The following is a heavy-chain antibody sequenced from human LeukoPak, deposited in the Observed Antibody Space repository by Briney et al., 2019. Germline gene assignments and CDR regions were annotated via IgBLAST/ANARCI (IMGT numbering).Heavy chain of an antibody. CDR1: GDSISSTYY. V-gene: IGHV4-38-2*02. J-gene: IGHJ3*01. CDR2: IYHDGST. D-gene: IGHD1-14*01. CDR3: ATSVGSLLQPEEAFDL. Sequence: SETLSLTCTVSGDSISSTYYWGWIRQPPGRGLEWIGNIYHDGSTGYKSSLKSRVTISRNTSKKQSSLTLTSLTATDTAVYFCATSVGSLLQPEEAFDLWGQGAMITVSS.